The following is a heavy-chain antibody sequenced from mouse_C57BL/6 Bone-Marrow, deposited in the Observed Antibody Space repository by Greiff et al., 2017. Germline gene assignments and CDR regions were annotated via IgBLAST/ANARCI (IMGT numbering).Heavy chain of an antibody. J-gene: IGHJ2*01. CDR2: ISSGSSTI. CDR3: ARQGYYFDY. V-gene: IGHV5-17*01. CDR1: GFTFSDYG. Sequence: EVKLVESGGGLVKPGGSLKLSCAASGFTFSDYGMPWVRQAPEKGLEWVAYISSGSSTIYYADTVKGRFTISRDNAKNTLFLQMTSLRSEDTAMYYCARQGYYFDYWGQGTTLTVSS.